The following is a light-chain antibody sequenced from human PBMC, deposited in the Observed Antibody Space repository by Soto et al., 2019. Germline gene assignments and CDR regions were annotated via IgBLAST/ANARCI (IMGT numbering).Light chain of an antibody. CDR2: DTS. CDR1: QSVSIK. J-gene: IGKJ5*01. CDR3: QQYNNWPPIT. V-gene: IGKV3-15*01. Sequence: EIILTQSPATLSVSPGERATLSCRASQSVSIKLAWYQQKPGQAPRLLIYDTSTRAAGIPARFSGSGSWTEFTLTISSLQSEDFAVYYCQQYNNWPPITFGQGTRLEIK.